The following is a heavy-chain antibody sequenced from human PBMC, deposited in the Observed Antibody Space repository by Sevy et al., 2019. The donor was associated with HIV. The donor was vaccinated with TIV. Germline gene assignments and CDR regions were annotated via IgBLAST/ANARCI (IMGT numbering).Heavy chain of an antibody. CDR3: TRWKAAQSIFDY. Sequence: GGSLRLSCTASGFTFGDYCMSWVRQAPGKGLEWVAFLKSDVYGGTRDHAASVRGRFVNSRDDSKTIAYLQMNDLKPEETGVYYCTRWKAAQSIFDYWGQGALVTVSS. CDR1: GFTFGDYC. V-gene: IGHV3-49*04. J-gene: IGHJ4*02. D-gene: IGHD6-13*01. CDR2: LKSDVYGGTR.